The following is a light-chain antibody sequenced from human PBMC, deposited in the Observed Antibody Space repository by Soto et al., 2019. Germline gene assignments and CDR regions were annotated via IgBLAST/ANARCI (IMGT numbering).Light chain of an antibody. CDR3: QHYGSFSEE. Sequence: DIQMTQSPSTLSGSVGDRVTITCRASQTISSWLAWYQQKPGKAPKLLIYKASTLKSGVPSRFSGSGSGTEFTLTISSLEPDDFAAYYCQHYGSFSEEFGQGTKVDIK. V-gene: IGKV1-5*03. CDR2: KAS. CDR1: QTISSW. J-gene: IGKJ2*01.